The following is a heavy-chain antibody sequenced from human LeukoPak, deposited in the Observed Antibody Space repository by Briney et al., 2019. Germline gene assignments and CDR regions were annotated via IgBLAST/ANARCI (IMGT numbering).Heavy chain of an antibody. J-gene: IGHJ3*02. CDR3: TRDRAFGGVDSFDI. CDR2: IHPNSGGT. D-gene: IGHD3-16*01. CDR1: IHIYTRLY. Sequence: PSVKVLYKASIHIYTRLYVNWATQAPGQGLEGMGWIHPNSGGTKYAQKFQGRVTMTRDTSISTVYMEVSRLRSDDTAVYYCTRDRAFGGVDSFDIWGQGTMVTV. V-gene: IGHV1-2*02.